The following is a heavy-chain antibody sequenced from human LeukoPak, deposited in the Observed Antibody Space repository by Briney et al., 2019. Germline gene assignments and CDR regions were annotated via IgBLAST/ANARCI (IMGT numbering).Heavy chain of an antibody. V-gene: IGHV3-23*01. D-gene: IGHD3-22*01. CDR2: ISGSGGST. J-gene: IGHJ4*02. CDR1: GFTFSSYA. Sequence: GGSLRLSCAASGFTFSSYAMSWVRQAPGKGLEWVSAISGSGGSTYYADSMKGRFTISRDNSKNTLYLQMNSLRAEDTAVYYCAKTYYYDSSAPGDWGQGTLVTVSS. CDR3: AKTYYYDSSAPGD.